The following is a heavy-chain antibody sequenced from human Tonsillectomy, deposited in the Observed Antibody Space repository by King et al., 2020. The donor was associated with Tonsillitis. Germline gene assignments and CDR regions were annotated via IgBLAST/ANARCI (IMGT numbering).Heavy chain of an antibody. J-gene: IGHJ4*02. V-gene: IGHV3-30*18. Sequence: VQLVESGGGVVQPGTSLRLSCAASGFTFNNYGMHWVRQPPGQGPEWVAVISKDGSKKYYADSVRGRFAISRDDSESTLFLQMDSLRAEETAVYYCAKDLLRGSNFHWGADSWGQGTLVTVSS. D-gene: IGHD7-27*01. CDR3: AKDLLRGSNFHWGADS. CDR1: GFTFNNYG. CDR2: ISKDGSKK.